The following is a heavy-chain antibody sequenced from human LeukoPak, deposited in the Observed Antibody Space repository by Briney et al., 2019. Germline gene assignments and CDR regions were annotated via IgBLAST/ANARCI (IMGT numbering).Heavy chain of an antibody. D-gene: IGHD4-11*01. CDR1: GGSISSGGYY. CDR3: ARHPRLYYGMDA. CDR2: IYYSGST. Sequence: SETLSLTCTVSGGSISSGGYYWSWIRQHPGKGLEWIGYIYYSGSTYYNPSLKSRVTISVDTSKNQFSLKLSSVTAADTAVYYRARHPRLYYGMDAWGQGTTVTVSS. J-gene: IGHJ6*02. V-gene: IGHV4-31*03.